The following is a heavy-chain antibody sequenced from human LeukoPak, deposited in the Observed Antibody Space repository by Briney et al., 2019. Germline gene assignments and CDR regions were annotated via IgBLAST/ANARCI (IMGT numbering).Heavy chain of an antibody. V-gene: IGHV3-7*01. Sequence: GGSLRLSCAVSGLTFSSSWVDWVRQAPGKGLEWVASINPEGSEKYSADSVKGRFTISRDNAKNSLYLQMDSLRVEDTAFYYCARDLAYSRLDYWGQGMLVTVSS. CDR2: INPEGSEK. CDR3: ARDLAYSRLDY. D-gene: IGHD5-18*01. J-gene: IGHJ4*02. CDR1: GLTFSSSW.